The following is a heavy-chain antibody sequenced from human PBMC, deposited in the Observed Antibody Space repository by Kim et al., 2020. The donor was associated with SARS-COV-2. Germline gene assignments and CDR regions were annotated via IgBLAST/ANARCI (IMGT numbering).Heavy chain of an antibody. J-gene: IGHJ4*02. Sequence: GESLKISCKGSGYSFTSYWISWVRQMPGKGLEWMGRIDPSDSYTNYSPSFQGHVTISADKSISTAYLQWSSLKASDTAMYYCAKTGAMFSVMYYFDYWGQGTLVTVSS. CDR1: GYSFTSYW. CDR3: AKTGAMFSVMYYFDY. CDR2: IDPSDSYT. D-gene: IGHD3-10*02. V-gene: IGHV5-10-1*01.